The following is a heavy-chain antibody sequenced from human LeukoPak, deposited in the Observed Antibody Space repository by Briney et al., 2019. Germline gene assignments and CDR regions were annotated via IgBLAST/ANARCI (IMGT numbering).Heavy chain of an antibody. CDR1: GFSFSTYS. CDR3: ASLMTTVTIRDY. CDR2: ITSSSRHF. V-gene: IGHV3-21*01. J-gene: IGHJ4*02. Sequence: GGSLRLSCAASGFSFSTYSMNWVRQAPEKGLEWVSSITSSSRHFYYADSVKGRFTISRDNSKNTLYLQMNSLRADDTAVYYCASLMTTVTIRDYWGQGTPVTVSS. D-gene: IGHD4-11*01.